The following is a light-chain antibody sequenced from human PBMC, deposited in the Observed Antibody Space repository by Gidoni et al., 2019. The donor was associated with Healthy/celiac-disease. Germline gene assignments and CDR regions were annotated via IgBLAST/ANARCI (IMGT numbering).Light chain of an antibody. CDR3: QKYGSSPPTT. CDR1: QSVSSSY. V-gene: IGKV3-20*01. CDR2: GAS. Sequence: EIVLTHSPCTLSLSPGERATLSCRASQSVSSSYLAWYQQKPGQAPRILIYGASSRATGIPDRFSGSGSGTDCTLTISRLEPEDFAVYYWQKYGSSPPTTFGQGTKVEIK. J-gene: IGKJ1*01.